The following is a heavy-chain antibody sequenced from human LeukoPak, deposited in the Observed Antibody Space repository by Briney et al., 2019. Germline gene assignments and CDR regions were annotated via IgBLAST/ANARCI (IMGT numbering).Heavy chain of an antibody. CDR1: GGSFSGYY. Sequence: PSETLSLTCAVYGGSFSGYYWSWIRQPPGKGLEWIGEINHSGSTNYNPSLKSRVTISVDTSKNQFSLKLSSVTAADTAVYYCARGVQEDIVVVPAAPGAFDIWGQGTMVTVSS. CDR2: INHSGST. J-gene: IGHJ3*02. V-gene: IGHV4-34*01. CDR3: ARGVQEDIVVVPAAPGAFDI. D-gene: IGHD2-2*01.